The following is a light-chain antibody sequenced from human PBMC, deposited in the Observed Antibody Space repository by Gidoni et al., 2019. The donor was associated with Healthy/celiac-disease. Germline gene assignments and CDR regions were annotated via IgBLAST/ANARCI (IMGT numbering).Light chain of an antibody. Sequence: DIQITHSPSTLSASVGDRVTITCRASQSISSWLAWYQQKPGKAPKLLIYDASSLESGVPSRFSGSGSGTEFTLTISSLQPDDFATYYCQQYNSYSPQAFGQGTKVEIK. J-gene: IGKJ1*01. CDR2: DAS. V-gene: IGKV1-5*01. CDR3: QQYNSYSPQA. CDR1: QSISSW.